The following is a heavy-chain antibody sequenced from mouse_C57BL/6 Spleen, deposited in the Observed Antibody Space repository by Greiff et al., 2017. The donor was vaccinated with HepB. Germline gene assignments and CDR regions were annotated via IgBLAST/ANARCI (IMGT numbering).Heavy chain of an antibody. J-gene: IGHJ4*01. CDR2: ISYDGSN. CDR3: ARDGIYYDFMDY. Sequence: EVQLQQSGPGLVKPSQSLSLTCSVTGYSITSGYYWNWIRQFPGNKLEWMGYISYDGSNNYNPSLKNRISITRDTSKNQFFLKLNSVTTEDTATYYCARDGIYYDFMDYWGQGTSVTVSS. CDR1: GYSITSGYY. V-gene: IGHV3-6*01. D-gene: IGHD2-4*01.